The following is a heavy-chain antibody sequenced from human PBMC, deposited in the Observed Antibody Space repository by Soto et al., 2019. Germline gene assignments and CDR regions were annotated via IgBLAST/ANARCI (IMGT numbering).Heavy chain of an antibody. J-gene: IGHJ4*02. CDR1: GFTVSSNY. V-gene: IGHV3-53*04. D-gene: IGHD3-16*02. Sequence: GGSLRLSCAASGFTVSSNYMSWVRQAPGKGLEWVSVIYSGGSTYYADSVKGRFTISRHNSKNTLYLQMNSLRAEDTAVYYCARGLHLGELSLYRPRTPLLGGQGTLVTVSS. CDR2: IYSGGST. CDR3: ARGLHLGELSLYRPRTPLL.